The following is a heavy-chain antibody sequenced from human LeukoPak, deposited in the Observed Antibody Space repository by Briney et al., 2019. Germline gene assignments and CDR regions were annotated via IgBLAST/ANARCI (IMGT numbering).Heavy chain of an antibody. CDR1: GFSFDAYT. D-gene: IGHD6-13*01. V-gene: IGHV3-21*03. CDR2: ISGSGLYI. CDR3: ARGSYSSSWFEKYYFDS. Sequence: GGSLRLSCAASGFSFDAYTMNWIRQAPGRGLGWVSSISGSGLYIFYADSMKGRFTVSRDNAKNSLYLQMHSLKAEDTSVYFCARGSYSSSWFEKYYFDSWGQGTLVTVSA. J-gene: IGHJ4*02.